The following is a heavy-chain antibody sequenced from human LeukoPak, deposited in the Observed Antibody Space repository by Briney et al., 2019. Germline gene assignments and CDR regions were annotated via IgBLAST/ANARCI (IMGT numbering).Heavy chain of an antibody. V-gene: IGHV3-74*01. CDR2: INRDGSST. CDR1: GVIFSNYW. J-gene: IGHJ5*02. D-gene: IGHD3-10*01. CDR3: ARGPPPGDWFDP. Sequence: GGSLRLSCAASGVIFSNYWMHWVRQAPGKGLVWVSRINRDGSSTYYADSVKGRFTISRDNSKNTLYLQMNSLRAEDTAVYYCARGPPPGDWFDPWGQGTLVTVSS.